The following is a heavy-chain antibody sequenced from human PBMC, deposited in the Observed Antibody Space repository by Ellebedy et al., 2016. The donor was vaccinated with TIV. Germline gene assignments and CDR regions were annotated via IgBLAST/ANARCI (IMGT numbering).Heavy chain of an antibody. Sequence: SETLSLXXTVSGGSISSSNYYWGWIRQPPGQGLEWIGGIYYSGATYYNPSLKSRVTISVDTSKNQFSLKLSSVTAADTAVYYCARHFLVDYHGSGSSPYWYFDLWGRGTLVTVSS. V-gene: IGHV4-39*01. D-gene: IGHD3-10*01. J-gene: IGHJ2*01. CDR2: IYYSGAT. CDR1: GGSISSSNYY. CDR3: ARHFLVDYHGSGSSPYWYFDL.